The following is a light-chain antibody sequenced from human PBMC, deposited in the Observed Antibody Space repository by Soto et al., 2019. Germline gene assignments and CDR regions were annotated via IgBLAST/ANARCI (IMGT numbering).Light chain of an antibody. CDR2: GAS. CDR3: QQFSSYPLT. CDR1: QSVRTS. J-gene: IGKJ4*01. V-gene: IGKV3-20*01. Sequence: EIVLTQSPATLSLSPGERATLSCRASQSVRTSLAWYQQKPGQAPRLLIYGASTRATGVPARFSGGGSGTDFTLTISRLEPEDFAVYYCQQFSSYPLTFGGGTKVDIK.